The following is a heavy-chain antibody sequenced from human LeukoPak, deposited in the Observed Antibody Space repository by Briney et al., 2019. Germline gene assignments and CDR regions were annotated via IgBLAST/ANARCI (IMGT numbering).Heavy chain of an antibody. J-gene: IGHJ3*02. D-gene: IGHD1-14*01. CDR2: IYSRST. CDR3: ARDRGRVPTTGSAFDI. Sequence: GGSLRLSCAASGFSVSGTYMSWVRQAPGKGLEWVAIIYSRSTYYADSVRGRFPISRDNSKNTLSLELNSLRVEDTAVYYCARDRGRVPTTGSAFDIWGRGTMVTVSS. V-gene: IGHV3-66*01. CDR1: GFSVSGTY.